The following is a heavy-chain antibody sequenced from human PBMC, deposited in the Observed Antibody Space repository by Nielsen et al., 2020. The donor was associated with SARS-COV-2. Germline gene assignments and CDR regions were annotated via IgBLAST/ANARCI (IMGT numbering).Heavy chain of an antibody. CDR1: GGSFSGYY. Sequence: SETLSLTCAVYGGSFSGYYWSWIRQPPGKGLEWIGEINHSGSTNYNPSLKSRVTISVDTSKNQFSLKLSSVTAADTAVYYCARGSGYYDFWSGSRCYFDYWGQGTLVTVSS. J-gene: IGHJ4*02. CDR3: ARGSGYYDFWSGSRCYFDY. V-gene: IGHV4-34*01. D-gene: IGHD3-3*01. CDR2: INHSGST.